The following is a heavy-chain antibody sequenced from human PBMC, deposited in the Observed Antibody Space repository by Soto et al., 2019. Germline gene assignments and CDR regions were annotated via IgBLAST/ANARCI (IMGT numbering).Heavy chain of an antibody. CDR3: AKDIGVEAVAPVDY. V-gene: IGHV3-9*01. J-gene: IGHJ4*02. Sequence: EVQLVESGGGLVQPGRSLRLSCAASGFTFDDYAMHWVRQAPGKGLEWVSGISWNSGSIGYADSVKGRFTISRDNAKNSLYLQMSSLRAEDTALYYCAKDIGVEAVAPVDYWGQGTLVTVSS. CDR1: GFTFDDYA. D-gene: IGHD6-19*01. CDR2: ISWNSGSI.